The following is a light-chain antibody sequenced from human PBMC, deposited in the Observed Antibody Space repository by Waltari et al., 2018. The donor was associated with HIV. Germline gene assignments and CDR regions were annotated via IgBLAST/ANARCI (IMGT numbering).Light chain of an antibody. CDR2: QEN. CDR3: QTWHRSTAV. J-gene: IGLJ2*01. V-gene: IGLV3-1*01. Sequence: SYEFTQPPSVSASSGQTASITCSGDTLGSTYVSWYQQPPGQSPVLVIYQENKRPSDIPERFSGSNSGNAATLTISGTQAMDEADYYCQTWHRSTAVFGGGTKLSVL. CDR1: TLGSTY.